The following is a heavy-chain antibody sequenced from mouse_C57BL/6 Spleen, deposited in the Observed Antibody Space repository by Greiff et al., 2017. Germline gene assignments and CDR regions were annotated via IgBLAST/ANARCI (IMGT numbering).Heavy chain of an antibody. CDR1: GYTFTSYW. Sequence: VQLQQPGPELVRPGSSVKLSCKASGYTFTSYWMHWVKQRPIQGLEWIGNIDPSDSDTHYNQKFKDKATLTVDKSSSTAYMQRSSLTSEDAAVYYCARDGNYGGSAMDDWGKGTSVTVSS. J-gene: IGHJ4*01. V-gene: IGHV1-52*01. D-gene: IGHD2-1*01. CDR2: IDPSDSDT. CDR3: ARDGNYGGSAMDD.